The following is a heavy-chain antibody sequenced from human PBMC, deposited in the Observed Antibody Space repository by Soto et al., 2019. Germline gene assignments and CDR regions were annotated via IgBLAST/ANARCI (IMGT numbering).Heavy chain of an antibody. J-gene: IGHJ6*02. CDR2: VYPGDSDT. D-gene: IGHD2-8*01. CDR3: ARHKSQVDGAVLDV. CDR1: GYNFANYW. Sequence: GESLKISCQGSGYNFANYWIGWVRQMPGKGLEWMGIVYPGDSDTRYSPSFRGQVTISADKSINTAYVQWRSLQALDTGIYYCARHKSQVDGAVLDVWGPGTTVTVSS. V-gene: IGHV5-51*01.